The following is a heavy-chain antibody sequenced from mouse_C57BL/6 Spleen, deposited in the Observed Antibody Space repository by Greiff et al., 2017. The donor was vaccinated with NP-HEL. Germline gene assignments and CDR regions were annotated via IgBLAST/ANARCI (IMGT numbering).Heavy chain of an antibody. J-gene: IGHJ3*01. CDR1: GFTFSDYG. CDR2: ISSGSSTI. V-gene: IGHV5-17*01. CDR3: ARNDYDGAWFAY. Sequence: DVHLVESGGGLVKPGGSLKLSCAASGFTFSDYGMHWVRQAPEKGLEWVAYISSGSSTIYYADTVKGRFTISRDNAKNTLFLQMTSLRSEDTAMYYCARNDYDGAWFAYWVQGTLVTVSA. D-gene: IGHD2-4*01.